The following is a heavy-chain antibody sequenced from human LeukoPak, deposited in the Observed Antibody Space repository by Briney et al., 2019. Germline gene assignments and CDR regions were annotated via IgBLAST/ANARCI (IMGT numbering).Heavy chain of an antibody. CDR3: ARKDVRGVFDY. Sequence: SETLSLTCTVSGGSISSSSYYWGWIRQPPGKGLEWIGSIYYSGSTYYNPSLKSRVTISVDTSKNQFSLKLSSVTAADTAVYYCARKDVRGVFDYWGQGTLVTVSS. D-gene: IGHD3-10*01. CDR1: GGSISSSSYY. J-gene: IGHJ4*02. V-gene: IGHV4-39*07. CDR2: IYYSGST.